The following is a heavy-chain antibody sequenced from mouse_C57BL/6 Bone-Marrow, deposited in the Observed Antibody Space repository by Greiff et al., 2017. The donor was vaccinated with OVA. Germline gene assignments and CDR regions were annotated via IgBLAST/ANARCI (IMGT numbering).Heavy chain of an antibody. V-gene: IGHV1-64*01. CDR3: ARGYYGSSSFDY. Sequence: VQLQQPGAELVKPGASVKLSCKASGYTFTSYWMHWVKQRPGQGLEWIGMIHPNSGSTNYNEKFKSKATLTVDKSSSTAYMQLSSLTSEDSAVYYCARGYYGSSSFDYWGQGTTLTGSS. CDR2: IHPNSGST. D-gene: IGHD1-1*01. J-gene: IGHJ2*01. CDR1: GYTFTSYW.